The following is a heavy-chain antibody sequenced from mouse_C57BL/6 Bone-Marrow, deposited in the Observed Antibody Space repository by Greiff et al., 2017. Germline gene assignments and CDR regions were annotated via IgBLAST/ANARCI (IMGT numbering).Heavy chain of an antibody. D-gene: IGHD2-4*01. CDR1: GFSLTSYG. V-gene: IGHV2-2*01. Sequence: VKLVESGPGLVQPSQCLSITCTVSGFSLTSYGVHWVRQSPGKGLEWLGVIWSGGSTDYNAAFISRLSISKDNSKSQVFFKMNSLQADDTAIYYCARMIYYDYDGGFDYWGQGTTLTVSS. J-gene: IGHJ2*01. CDR2: IWSGGST. CDR3: ARMIYYDYDGGFDY.